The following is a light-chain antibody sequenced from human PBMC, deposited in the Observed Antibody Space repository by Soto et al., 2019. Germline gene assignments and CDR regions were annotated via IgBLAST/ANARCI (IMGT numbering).Light chain of an antibody. CDR2: GAS. CDR1: QSVSSN. CDR3: QQYNNWPPDT. J-gene: IGKJ2*01. Sequence: EIVMTQSPATLSVSPGERAPLSCRASQSVSSNLAWYQQKPGQAPRLLIYGASTRATGIPARFSGSGSGTEFTLTISSLQSEDFAVYYCQQYNNWPPDTFGQGTKVDIK. V-gene: IGKV3-15*01.